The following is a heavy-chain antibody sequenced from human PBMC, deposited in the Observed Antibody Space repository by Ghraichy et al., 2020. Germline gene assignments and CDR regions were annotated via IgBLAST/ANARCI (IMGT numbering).Heavy chain of an antibody. CDR3: ARASYSGTSAEY. CDR2: SYYSETA. V-gene: IGHV4-59*01. D-gene: IGHD1-26*01. Sequence: QTLSLTCTVSGDSINYYYWTWIRQPPGKGLEWIGYSYYSETANYNPSLKSRVTISVDMSKNQFSLSVTSVTAADTAVYYCARASYSGTSAEYWGQGTLVTVSS. J-gene: IGHJ4*02. CDR1: GDSINYYY.